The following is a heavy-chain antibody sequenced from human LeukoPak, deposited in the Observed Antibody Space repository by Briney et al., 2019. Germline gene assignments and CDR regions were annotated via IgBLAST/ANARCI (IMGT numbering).Heavy chain of an antibody. D-gene: IGHD3-22*01. CDR3: ARHLMGDSSGYYYASRGYYFDY. V-gene: IGHV4-59*08. Sequence: SETLSLICTVSGGSISSYYWSWIRQPPGKGLEWIGYIYYSGSTNYNPSLKSRVTISVDTSKNQFSLKLSSVTAADTAVYYCARHLMGDSSGYYYASRGYYFDYWGQGTLVTVSS. CDR1: GGSISSYY. CDR2: IYYSGST. J-gene: IGHJ4*02.